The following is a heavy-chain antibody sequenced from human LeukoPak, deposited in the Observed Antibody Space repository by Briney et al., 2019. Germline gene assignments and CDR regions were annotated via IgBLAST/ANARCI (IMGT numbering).Heavy chain of an antibody. CDR2: INPNTGET. V-gene: IGHV1-2*02. CDR3: ASYPRYSSTPPFDY. D-gene: IGHD2-2*01. CDR1: GYTFTGYY. Sequence: ASVKVSCKASGYTFTGYYMHWVRQAPGHGLEWMGWINPNTGETNSAQKFQARVTMTRDTTINTAYMELTRLTSDDTAVYYCASYPRYSSTPPFDYWGQGTLVTVSS. J-gene: IGHJ4*02.